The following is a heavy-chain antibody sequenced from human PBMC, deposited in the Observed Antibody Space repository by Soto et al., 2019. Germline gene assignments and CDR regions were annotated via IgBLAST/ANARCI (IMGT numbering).Heavy chain of an antibody. V-gene: IGHV3-30-3*01. D-gene: IGHD6-13*01. J-gene: IGHJ6*02. CDR3: ARDQDSSWSTGGYYYYYGMDV. Sequence: GGSLRLSCAASGFTFSSYAMHGVRQAPGKGLEWVAITSYDGSHKYYADSVKGRFTISRDNSKNTLYLQMNSLRAEDTALYYCARDQDSSWSTGGYYYYYGMDVWGQGTSVTVSS. CDR2: TSYDGSHK. CDR1: GFTFSSYA.